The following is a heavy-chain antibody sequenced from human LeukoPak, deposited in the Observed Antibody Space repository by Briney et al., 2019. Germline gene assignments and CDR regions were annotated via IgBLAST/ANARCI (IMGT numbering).Heavy chain of an antibody. CDR2: VSSNGAKT. Sequence: GGSLRLSCAASGFTFSSYAITWVRQAPGKGLEWVSAVSSNGAKTYYADSVKGRFTISRDNSKNTLYLQMNSLRAEDTAVYYCAREVNGFDYWGQGTLVTVSS. V-gene: IGHV3-23*01. D-gene: IGHD2-8*01. J-gene: IGHJ4*02. CDR3: AREVNGFDY. CDR1: GFTFSSYA.